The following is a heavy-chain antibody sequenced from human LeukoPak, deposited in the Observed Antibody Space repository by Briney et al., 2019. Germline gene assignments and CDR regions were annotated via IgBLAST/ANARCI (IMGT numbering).Heavy chain of an antibody. D-gene: IGHD6-13*01. CDR3: ARVRSAAGDYYYYGMDV. J-gene: IGHJ6*02. Sequence: GGSLRLSCAASGFTFSSYGMHWVRQAPGKGLEWVAVIWYDGSNKYYADSVVGRFTISRDNSKNTLYLQMNSLRAEDTAVYYCARVRSAAGDYYYYGMDVWGQGTTVTVSS. V-gene: IGHV3-33*01. CDR2: IWYDGSNK. CDR1: GFTFSSYG.